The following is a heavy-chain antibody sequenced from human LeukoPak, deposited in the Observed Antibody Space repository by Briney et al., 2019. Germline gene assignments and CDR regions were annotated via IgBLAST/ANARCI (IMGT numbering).Heavy chain of an antibody. Sequence: GGSLRLSCAASGFTFSSYSMNWVRQAPGKGLEWVSSISSSSSYIYYADSVKGRFTISRDNAKNSLYLQMNSLRAEDTAVYYCARGVGKTGALDIWGRGTMVTVSS. CDR3: ARGVGKTGALDI. D-gene: IGHD2-15*01. V-gene: IGHV3-21*01. J-gene: IGHJ3*02. CDR2: ISSSSSYI. CDR1: GFTFSSYS.